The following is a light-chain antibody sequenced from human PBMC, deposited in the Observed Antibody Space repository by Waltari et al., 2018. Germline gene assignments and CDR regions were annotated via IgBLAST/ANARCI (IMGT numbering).Light chain of an antibody. V-gene: IGLV3-1*01. CDR3: QVWDTRLVI. CDR2: QDS. J-gene: IGLJ2*01. Sequence: SYELTQTPSVSVSPGQTATISCSGDTMGNRYASWYQQKPGQSPILLIYQDSKRPSGISARFSGSNSGGSATLTISETQTIDEADYYCQVWDTRLVIFGGGTKLTVL. CDR1: TMGNRY.